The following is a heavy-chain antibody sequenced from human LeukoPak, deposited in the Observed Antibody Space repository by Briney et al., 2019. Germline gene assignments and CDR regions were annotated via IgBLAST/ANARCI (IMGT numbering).Heavy chain of an antibody. V-gene: IGHV3-69-1*01. CDR3: ARVEEAAAFNP. CDR1: GFTFSASD. Sequence: GGSLRLSCAASGFTFSASDMNWVRQTPGKGLEWVSSISSSSYIYYADSVKGRFSISRDNAKKSLYLQMNSLRAEDTAVYYCARVEEAAAFNPWGQGTLVTVSS. D-gene: IGHD6-13*01. J-gene: IGHJ4*02. CDR2: ISSSSYI.